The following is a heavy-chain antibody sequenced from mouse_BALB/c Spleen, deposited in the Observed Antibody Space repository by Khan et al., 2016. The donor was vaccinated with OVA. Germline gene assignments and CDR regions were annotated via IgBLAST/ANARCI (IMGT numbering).Heavy chain of an antibody. Sequence: EVQLHQSGPELVKPGASVKISCKASGYSFTGYFMNWVMQSHGKSLEWIGRINPHIGETLYNQKFKDKATLTVDESSSTAHMELRSLASEDSAVYYCTRIYRSDFDYWGQGTTLTVSS. J-gene: IGHJ2*01. CDR1: GYSFTGYF. V-gene: IGHV1-20*02. CDR3: TRIYRSDFDY. CDR2: INPHIGET. D-gene: IGHD1-1*01.